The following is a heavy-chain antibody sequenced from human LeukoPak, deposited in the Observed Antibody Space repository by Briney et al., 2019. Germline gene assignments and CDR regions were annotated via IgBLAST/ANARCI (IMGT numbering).Heavy chain of an antibody. D-gene: IGHD1-26*01. CDR1: GFTFSSYS. J-gene: IGHJ4*02. V-gene: IGHV3-21*01. Sequence: GGSLRLSCAASGFTFSSYSMNWVRQAPGKGLGWVSSISSSSSYIYYADSVKGRFTISRDNAKNSLYLQMNSLRAEDTAVYYCARDGVGATADYWGQGTLVTVSS. CDR2: ISSSSSYI. CDR3: ARDGVGATADY.